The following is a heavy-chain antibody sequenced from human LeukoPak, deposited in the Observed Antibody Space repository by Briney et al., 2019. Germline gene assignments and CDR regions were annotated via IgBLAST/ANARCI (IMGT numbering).Heavy chain of an antibody. CDR3: ASGGADCSGGSCYSVYYYGMDV. CDR2: IIPIFGTA. D-gene: IGHD2-15*01. Sequence: SVKVSCKASGGTFSSYAISWVRQAPGQGLEWMGGIIPIFGTANYAQRFQGRVTITADESTSTAYMELSSLRSEDTAVYYCASGGADCSGGSCYSVYYYGMDVWGQGTTVTVSS. CDR1: GGTFSSYA. V-gene: IGHV1-69*13. J-gene: IGHJ6*02.